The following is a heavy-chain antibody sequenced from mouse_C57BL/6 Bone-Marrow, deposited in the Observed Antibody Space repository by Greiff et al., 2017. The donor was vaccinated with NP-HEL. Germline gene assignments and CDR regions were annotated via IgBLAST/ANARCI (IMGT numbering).Heavy chain of an antibody. CDR2: IYPRSGNT. CDR3: ARSGGSSSLSFDV. V-gene: IGHV1-81*01. Sequence: QVHVKQSGAELARPGASVKLSCKASGYTFTSYGISWVKQRTGQGLEWIGEIYPRSGNTYYNEKFKGKATLTADKSSSTAYMELRSLTSEDSAVYFCARSGGSSSLSFDVWGTGTTVTVSS. D-gene: IGHD1-1*01. J-gene: IGHJ1*03. CDR1: GYTFTSYG.